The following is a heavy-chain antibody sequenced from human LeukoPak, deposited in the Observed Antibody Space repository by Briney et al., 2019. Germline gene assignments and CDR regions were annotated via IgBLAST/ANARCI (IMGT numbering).Heavy chain of an antibody. CDR2: ISYDGSNK. V-gene: IGHV3-30*18. CDR1: GFTFSSYG. J-gene: IGHJ4*02. D-gene: IGHD3-10*01. Sequence: PGGSLRLSCAASGFTFSSYGMHWVRQAPGKGLEWVAVISYDGSNKYYADSVKGRFTISRDNSKNTLYLQMNSLRAEDTAVYYCAKAPSYGSGSYHVDYWGQGTLVTVSS. CDR3: AKAPSYGSGSYHVDY.